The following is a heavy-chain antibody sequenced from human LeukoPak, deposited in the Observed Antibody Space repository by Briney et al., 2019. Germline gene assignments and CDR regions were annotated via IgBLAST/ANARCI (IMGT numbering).Heavy chain of an antibody. J-gene: IGHJ4*02. CDR1: GFTFSSYG. V-gene: IGHV3-30*02. CDR3: ANPLGSGWSFHY. D-gene: IGHD6-19*01. CDR2: IRYDGTNK. Sequence: GGSLRLSCAASGFTFSSYGMHWVRRAPGKGLEGVTFIRYDGTNKYYADSVKGRFAISRDNSKDTLYLQMNSLRAEDTAVYYCANPLGSGWSFHYWGQGTLVTVSS.